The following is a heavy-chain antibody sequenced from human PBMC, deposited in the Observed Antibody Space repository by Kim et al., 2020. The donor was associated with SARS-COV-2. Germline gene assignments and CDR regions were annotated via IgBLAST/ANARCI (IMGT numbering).Heavy chain of an antibody. CDR3: ARHRVAAAGTGYYYYYYYMDV. J-gene: IGHJ6*03. CDR1: GGSISSSSYY. CDR2: IYYSGST. V-gene: IGHV4-39*01. D-gene: IGHD6-13*01. Sequence: SETLSLTCTVSGGSISSSSYYWGWIRQPPGKGLEWIGSIYYSGSTYYNPSLKSRVTISVDTSKNQFSLKLSSVTAADTAVYYCARHRVAAAGTGYYYYYYYMDVWGKGTTVTVSS.